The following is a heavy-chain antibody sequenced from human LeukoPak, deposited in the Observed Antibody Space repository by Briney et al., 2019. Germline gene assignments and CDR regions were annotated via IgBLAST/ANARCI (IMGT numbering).Heavy chain of an antibody. D-gene: IGHD3-22*01. CDR1: GGSISSGDYY. CDR3: ARLSQYYYDSSGAFDY. Sequence: SETLSLTCTVSGGSISSGDYYWSWIRQPPGKGLEWIGYIYYSGSTYYNPSLKGRVTISVDTSKNQFSLKLSSVTAADTAVYYCARLSQYYYDSSGAFDYWGQGTLVTVSS. CDR2: IYYSGST. V-gene: IGHV4-30-4*01. J-gene: IGHJ4*02.